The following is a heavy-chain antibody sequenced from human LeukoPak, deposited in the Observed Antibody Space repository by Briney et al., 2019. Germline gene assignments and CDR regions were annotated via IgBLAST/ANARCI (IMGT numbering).Heavy chain of an antibody. CDR1: GYTFTGYY. D-gene: IGHD5-12*01. V-gene: IGHV1-2*02. CDR3: ARDEWLRFSVALDCYYYYGMDV. CDR2: INPNSGGT. J-gene: IGHJ6*02. Sequence: ASVKVSCKASGYTFTGYYMRWVRQAPGQGLEWMGWINPNSGGTNYAQKFQGRVTMTRDTSISTAYMELSRLRSDDTAVYYCARDEWLRFSVALDCYYYYGMDVWGQGTTVTVSS.